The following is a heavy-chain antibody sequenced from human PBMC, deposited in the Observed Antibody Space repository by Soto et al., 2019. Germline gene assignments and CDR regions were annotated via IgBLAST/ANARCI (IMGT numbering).Heavy chain of an antibody. J-gene: IGHJ6*02. CDR2: IIPIFGIA. CDR1: GGTFSRYS. D-gene: IGHD2-2*01. CDR3: AREERDRATGLVPAAIDGMDV. Sequence: QVQLGQSGAEVKKPCSSVKVSCKASGGTFSRYSITWVRQAPGDGLGWIGRIIPIFGIASDAKKFQGRVTITAGESTSTAYMELSSLRSDDTAVYYCAREERDRATGLVPAAIDGMDVWGPGTTVTVSS. V-gene: IGHV1-69*08.